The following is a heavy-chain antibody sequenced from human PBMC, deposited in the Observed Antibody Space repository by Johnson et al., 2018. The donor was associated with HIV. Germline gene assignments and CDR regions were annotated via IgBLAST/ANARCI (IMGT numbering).Heavy chain of an antibody. Sequence: VLLVESGGGLVQPGGSLRLSCAASGFTFSSYDMHWVRQATGKGLEWVSAIGTAGDTYYPGSVKGRFTISRENAKNSLYLQMNSLRAGDTAVYYCASGLWATTPGGAFDIWGQGTMVTVSS. V-gene: IGHV3-13*01. CDR3: ASGLWATTPGGAFDI. CDR2: IGTAGDT. D-gene: IGHD1-26*01. CDR1: GFTFSSYD. J-gene: IGHJ3*02.